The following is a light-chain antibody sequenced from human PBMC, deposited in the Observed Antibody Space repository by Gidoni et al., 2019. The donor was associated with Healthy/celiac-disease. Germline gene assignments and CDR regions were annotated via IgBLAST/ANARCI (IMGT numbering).Light chain of an antibody. Sequence: SYELPQPPSVSVSPGQTASITCSGDNLVDKYACWYQQKPGQSPVLVIYQDSKRHSGIPERFSGSNSGNTATLTISGTQAMDEADYYCQAWDSSTVVFGGGTKLTVL. CDR1: NLVDKY. V-gene: IGLV3-1*01. CDR3: QAWDSSTVV. J-gene: IGLJ2*01. CDR2: QDS.